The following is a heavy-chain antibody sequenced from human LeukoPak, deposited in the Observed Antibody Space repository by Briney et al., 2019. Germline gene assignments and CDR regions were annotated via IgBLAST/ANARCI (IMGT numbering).Heavy chain of an antibody. CDR1: GFTVTSYL. V-gene: IGHV3-7*01. D-gene: IGHD5-18*01. CDR3: ATDERYSYGSFDY. J-gene: IGHJ4*02. CDR2: IKQDGCEK. Sequence: GGSLRLSCAASGFTVTSYLMSWVRQAPGKGLEWVANIKQDGCEKNYVDSVKGRFTISRDNSKNTLYLQMNSLRAEDTAVYYCATDERYSYGSFDYWGQGTLVTVSS.